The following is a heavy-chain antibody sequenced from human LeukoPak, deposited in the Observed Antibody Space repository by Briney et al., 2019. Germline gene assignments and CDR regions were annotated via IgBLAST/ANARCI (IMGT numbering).Heavy chain of an antibody. CDR2: ISSSSSYI. Sequence: GGSLRLSCAASGFTFSSYSMNWVRQAPGKGLEWVSSISSSSSYIYYADSVKGRFTISRDNAKNSLYLQMNSLRAEDTAVYYCARGVISYYDSSGYYYFDYWGQGTLVTVFS. J-gene: IGHJ4*02. V-gene: IGHV3-21*01. CDR3: ARGVISYYDSSGYYYFDY. D-gene: IGHD3-22*01. CDR1: GFTFSSYS.